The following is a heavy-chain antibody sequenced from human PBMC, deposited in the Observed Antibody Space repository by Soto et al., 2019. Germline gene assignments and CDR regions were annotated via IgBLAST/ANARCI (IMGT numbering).Heavy chain of an antibody. V-gene: IGHV4-59*08. CDR2: IYYSGST. Sequence: SETLSLTCTVSGGSISSYYWSWIRQPPGKGLEWIGYIYYSGSTYYNPSLKSRVTISVDTSKNPFSLKLSSVTAADTAVYYCARPRIAAAGTIDYRGQGTLVTVSS. CDR3: ARPRIAAAGTIDY. D-gene: IGHD6-13*01. CDR1: GGSISSYY. J-gene: IGHJ4*02.